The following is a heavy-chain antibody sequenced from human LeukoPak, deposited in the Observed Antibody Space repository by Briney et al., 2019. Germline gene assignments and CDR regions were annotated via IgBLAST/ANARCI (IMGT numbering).Heavy chain of an antibody. V-gene: IGHV3-7*01. CDR1: GFTFSSYW. J-gene: IGHJ5*02. CDR3: ARGKVGVAGNSNWFDP. Sequence: GGSLRLSCAASGFTFSSYWMSWVRQAPGKGLEWVANIKQDGSEKYYVDSVKGRFTVSRDNAKKSLYLQMNSLRAADTAVYYCARGKVGVAGNSNWFDPWGQGTLVTVSS. D-gene: IGHD1-26*01. CDR2: IKQDGSEK.